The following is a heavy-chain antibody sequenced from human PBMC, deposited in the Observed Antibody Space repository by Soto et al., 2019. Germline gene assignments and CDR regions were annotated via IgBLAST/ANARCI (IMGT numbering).Heavy chain of an antibody. CDR3: GGDSSGYFYPDVFDI. CDR2: ISSSSSTI. J-gene: IGHJ3*02. D-gene: IGHD3-22*01. V-gene: IGHV3-48*02. Sequence: GAPLSLSCRVSEFNCIRYSMNGVCRAPGKGLEWVSYISSSSSTIYYADSVKGRFTISRDNAKNSLYLQMNSLRDEDTAVYYCGGDSSGYFYPDVFDIWGQGTMVTVSS. CDR1: EFNCIRYS.